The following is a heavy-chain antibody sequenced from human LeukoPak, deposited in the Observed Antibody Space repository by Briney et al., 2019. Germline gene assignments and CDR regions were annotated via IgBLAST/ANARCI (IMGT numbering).Heavy chain of an antibody. CDR1: GFTFSDYN. CDR3: ARDLIGRYTLDY. CDR2: MSPDGNKK. J-gene: IGHJ4*02. V-gene: IGHV3-30-3*01. Sequence: GRSLRLSCAASGFTFSDYNMHWVRQAPGKGLDWVALMSPDGNKKYYADSVKGRFTISRDNSKNTVDLQLNSLRAEDTAVYYCARDLIGRYTLDYCGQGTLVTVSS. D-gene: IGHD3-10*01.